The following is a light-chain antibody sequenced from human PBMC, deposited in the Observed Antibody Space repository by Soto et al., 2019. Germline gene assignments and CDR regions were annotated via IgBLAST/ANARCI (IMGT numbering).Light chain of an antibody. V-gene: IGLV1-40*01. J-gene: IGLJ2*01. CDR2: GNN. CDR3: AAWDDSLNEGV. Sequence: QSVLTQPPSVSGAPGQRVTISCSGSSSNFGAGYAVQWYQQLPGTAPKLLIYGNNNRPSGVPDRFSGSKSGTSASLAISGLQSEDEADYYCAAWDDSLNEGVFGGGTKVTVL. CDR1: SSNFGAGYA.